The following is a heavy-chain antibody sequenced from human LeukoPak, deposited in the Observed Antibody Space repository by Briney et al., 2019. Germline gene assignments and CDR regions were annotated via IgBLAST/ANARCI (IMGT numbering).Heavy chain of an antibody. CDR2: IIPIFGTA. V-gene: IGHV1-69*05. CDR1: GGTFSSYA. D-gene: IGHD6-19*01. CDR3: ARGSSSGWYPLNFDY. J-gene: IGHJ4*02. Sequence: GASVKVSCKASGGTFSSYAISWVRQAPGQGLKWMGGIIPIFGTANYAQKFQGRVTITTDESTSTAYMELSSLRSEDTAVYYCARGSSSGWYPLNFDYWGQGTLVTVSS.